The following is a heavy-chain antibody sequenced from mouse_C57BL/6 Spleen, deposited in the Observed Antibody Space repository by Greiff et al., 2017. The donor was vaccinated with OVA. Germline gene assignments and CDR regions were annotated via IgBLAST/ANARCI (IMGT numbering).Heavy chain of an antibody. V-gene: IGHV2-5*01. CDR3: AKNSDYGSSPYAMDY. D-gene: IGHD1-1*01. J-gene: IGHJ4*01. Sequence: VQLQQSGPGLVQPSQSLSITCTVSGFSLTSYGVHWVRQSPGKGLEWLGVIWRGGSTDYNAAFMSRLSITKDNSKSQVFFKMNSLQADDTAIYYCAKNSDYGSSPYAMDYWGQGTSVTVSS. CDR2: IWRGGST. CDR1: GFSLTSYG.